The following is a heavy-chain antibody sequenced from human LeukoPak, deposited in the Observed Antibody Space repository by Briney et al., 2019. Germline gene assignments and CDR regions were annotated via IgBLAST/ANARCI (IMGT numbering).Heavy chain of an antibody. V-gene: IGHV3-53*01. Sequence: GGSLRLSCAASGFTVGSNYLSWVRQAPGKGLEWVSVIYSSGTTYYADSVKGRFTISRDTSKNTLYLQMNSLRADDTAVYYCAKGGLVTTLDYWGQGTLVTVSS. J-gene: IGHJ4*02. D-gene: IGHD3-22*01. CDR1: GFTVGSNY. CDR3: AKGGLVTTLDY. CDR2: IYSSGTT.